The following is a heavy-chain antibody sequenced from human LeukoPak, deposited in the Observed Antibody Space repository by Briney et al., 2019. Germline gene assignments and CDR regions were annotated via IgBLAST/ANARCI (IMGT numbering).Heavy chain of an antibody. CDR3: ARDIVVVPAAIRRVRWFDP. Sequence: PETLSLTRVDHGESFSGDYWSWIRQRPGKGMEWIGEINHSGSTKYNPYLKSRVTISVDTSKNQFSLKLSSVTAADTAVYYCARDIVVVPAAIRRVRWFDPWGQGTLVTVSS. CDR1: GESFSGDY. J-gene: IGHJ5*02. CDR2: INHSGST. D-gene: IGHD2-2*01. V-gene: IGHV4-34*01.